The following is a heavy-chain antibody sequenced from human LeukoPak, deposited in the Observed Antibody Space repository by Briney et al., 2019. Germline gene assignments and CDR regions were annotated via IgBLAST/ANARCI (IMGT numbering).Heavy chain of an antibody. CDR1: GGSFSGYY. D-gene: IGHD6-6*01. Sequence: SETLSLTCAVYGGSFSGYYWSWIRQPPGKGLEWIGEINHSGSTNYNPSLKSRVTISVDTSKNQFSLKLSSVTAADTAVYYCARGVWQRPCSSGHDYWGQGTLVTVSS. CDR3: ARGVWQRPCSSGHDY. CDR2: INHSGST. V-gene: IGHV4-34*01. J-gene: IGHJ4*02.